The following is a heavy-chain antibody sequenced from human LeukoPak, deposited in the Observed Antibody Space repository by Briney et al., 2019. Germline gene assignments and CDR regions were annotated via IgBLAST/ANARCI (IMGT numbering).Heavy chain of an antibody. Sequence: PGGSLRLSCAASGFTFSSYSMNWVRQAPGKGLEWVSSISSSSSYIYYADSVKGRFTISRDNAKNSLYLQMNSLRAEDTAVYYCTRAGVPLRYFDWLLSRIDYWGQGTLVTVSS. CDR1: GFTFSSYS. D-gene: IGHD3-9*01. V-gene: IGHV3-21*01. CDR3: TRAGVPLRYFDWLLSRIDY. J-gene: IGHJ4*02. CDR2: ISSSSSYI.